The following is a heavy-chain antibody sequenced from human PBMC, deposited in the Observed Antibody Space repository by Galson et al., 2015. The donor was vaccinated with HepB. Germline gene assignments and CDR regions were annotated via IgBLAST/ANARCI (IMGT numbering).Heavy chain of an antibody. Sequence: SVKVSCKAYGYTFTGYHIHWVRQAPGQGPEWMGWINPNTGATNYAQKFQGRVTMTRDTSVITAYMVLGRLTSDDTAVYYCARDRDSSGYYYGTDAFDYWGQGTLVTVSS. CDR2: INPNTGAT. J-gene: IGHJ4*02. D-gene: IGHD3-22*01. V-gene: IGHV1-2*02. CDR3: ARDRDSSGYYYGTDAFDY. CDR1: GYTFTGYH.